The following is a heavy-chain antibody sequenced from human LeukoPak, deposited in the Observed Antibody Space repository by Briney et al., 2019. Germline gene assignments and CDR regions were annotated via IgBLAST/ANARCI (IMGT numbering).Heavy chain of an antibody. V-gene: IGHV3-66*01. CDR3: ARGLRSRVQLWANYYYYYYMDV. D-gene: IGHD5-18*01. J-gene: IGHJ6*03. CDR1: GFTVSSNY. CDR2: IYSGGST. Sequence: GGSLRLSCAASGFTVSSNYMSWVRQAPGKGLEWVSVIYSGGSTYYADSVKGRFTISRDNSKNTLYLQMNSLRAEDTAVYYCARGLRSRVQLWANYYYYYYMDVWGKGTTVTISS.